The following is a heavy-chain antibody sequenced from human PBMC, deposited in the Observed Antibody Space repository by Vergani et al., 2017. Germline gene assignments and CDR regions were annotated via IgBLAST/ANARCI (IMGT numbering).Heavy chain of an antibody. Sequence: EVQLLESGGSLKQPGGSVRLSCAASGFTFSTYAMHWVRQAPGKGLEWVSALTGGGGSTYYADSFKGRFIITRDNSRDTLYLQMNSLRPEDTATYYCVKDAGGYGNFFDSWGQGTLVTVS. CDR1: GFTFSTYA. D-gene: IGHD5-12*01. J-gene: IGHJ4*02. CDR3: VKDAGGYGNFFDS. V-gene: IGHV3-23*01. CDR2: LTGGGGST.